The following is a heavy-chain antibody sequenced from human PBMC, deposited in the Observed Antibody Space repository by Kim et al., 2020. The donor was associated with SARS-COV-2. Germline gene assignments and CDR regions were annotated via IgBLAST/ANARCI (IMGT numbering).Heavy chain of an antibody. CDR2: IYYSGST. D-gene: IGHD4-4*01. CDR1: GGSISSSSYY. CDR3: ARVGGGNYALTPIDY. Sequence: SETLSLTCTVSGGSISSSSYYWGWIRQPPGKGLEWIGSIYYSGSTYYNPSLKSRVTISVDTSKNQFSLKLSSVTAADTAVYYCARVGGGNYALTPIDYWGQGTLVTVSS. J-gene: IGHJ4*02. V-gene: IGHV4-39*07.